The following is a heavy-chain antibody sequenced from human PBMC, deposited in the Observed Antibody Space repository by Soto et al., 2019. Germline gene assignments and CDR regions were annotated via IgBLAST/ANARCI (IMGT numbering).Heavy chain of an antibody. D-gene: IGHD3-10*01. J-gene: IGHJ6*02. V-gene: IGHV1-18*01. CDR2: INTHNGIT. Sequence: GASVKVCSKASGFAFATYGISWVRQAPGQGLEWCGWINTHNGITNYEQNLQGRVILTAGTSTNTAYMELRSLRSDDTAIYYCTREGSAPYYYYGMDAWGQGTTVTVSS. CDR3: TREGSAPYYYYGMDA. CDR1: GFAFATYG.